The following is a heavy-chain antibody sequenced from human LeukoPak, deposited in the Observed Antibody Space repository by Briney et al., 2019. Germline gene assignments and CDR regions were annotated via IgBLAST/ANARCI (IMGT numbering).Heavy chain of an antibody. Sequence: ASVKVSCKASGYTFTSYYMHWVRQAPGQGLEWMGIINPSGGSTSYAQKFQGRVTMTRDTSTSTVYMELSSLRSEDTAVYYCARDRREMATTDAFDIWVQGTMVTVSS. CDR2: INPSGGST. D-gene: IGHD5-24*01. CDR3: ARDRREMATTDAFDI. J-gene: IGHJ3*02. CDR1: GYTFTSYY. V-gene: IGHV1-46*01.